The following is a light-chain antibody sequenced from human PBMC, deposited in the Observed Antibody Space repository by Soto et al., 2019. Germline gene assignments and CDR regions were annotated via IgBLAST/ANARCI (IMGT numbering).Light chain of an antibody. CDR3: HQFYNFPRP. CDR2: GAS. V-gene: IGKV3-15*01. Sequence: EIVMTQSPATLSVSPEERATLSCRASQSISSSLAWYRQKPGQAPKLLIYGASTRATGIPARFSGPGSGTEFTLNITCLRYDDFSVYFCHQFYNFPRPVGQGTEVDSK. J-gene: IGKJ1*01. CDR1: QSISSS.